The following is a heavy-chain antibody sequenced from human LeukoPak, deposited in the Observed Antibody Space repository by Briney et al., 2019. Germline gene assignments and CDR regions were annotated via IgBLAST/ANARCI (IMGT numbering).Heavy chain of an antibody. D-gene: IGHD2-15*01. CDR3: ASLGYCSGGSCYGGADAFDI. Sequence: GGSLRLSCAASGFTFSSYSMNWVRQAPGKGLEWVSSISSSSSYIYYADSVKGRFTISRDNAKNSLYLQMNSLRAEDTAVYYCASLGYCSGGSCYGGADAFDIWGQGTMVTVSS. CDR1: GFTFSSYS. J-gene: IGHJ3*02. CDR2: ISSSSSYI. V-gene: IGHV3-21*01.